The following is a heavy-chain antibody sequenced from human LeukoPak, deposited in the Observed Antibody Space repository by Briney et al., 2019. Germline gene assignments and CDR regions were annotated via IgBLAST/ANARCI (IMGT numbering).Heavy chain of an antibody. Sequence: SETLSLTCTVSGGPLSCGGYYWRWLRQHPGKGLEWIGYIYYSGRTYHNPSLNSRVTISVDTSKNQFYLKMSSVTDAAPALYYCARDAGYCRSTTCYGGAFDIWGQGTMVTVSS. CDR3: ARDAGYCRSTTCYGGAFDI. CDR2: IYYSGRT. V-gene: IGHV4-31*03. CDR1: GGPLSCGGYY. J-gene: IGHJ3*02. D-gene: IGHD2-2*01.